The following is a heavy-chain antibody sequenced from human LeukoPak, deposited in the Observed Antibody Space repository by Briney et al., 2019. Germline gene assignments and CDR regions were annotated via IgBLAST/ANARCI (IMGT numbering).Heavy chain of an antibody. CDR3: AKVRTAAPDDAFDI. CDR2: ISAGGSSK. V-gene: IGHV3-23*01. Sequence: GGSLRLSCAASGFTFSSYAMTWVRQSPGKGLEWVSGISAGGSSKYYADSVKGRFTISRDNSKNTVDLQLNSLRAEDMPVYCCAKVRTAAPDDAFDIWGQGTMVSVSS. J-gene: IGHJ3*02. D-gene: IGHD6-13*01. CDR1: GFTFSSYA.